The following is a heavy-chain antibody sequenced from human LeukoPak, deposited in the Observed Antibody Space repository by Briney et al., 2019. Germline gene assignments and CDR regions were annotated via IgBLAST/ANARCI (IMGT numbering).Heavy chain of an antibody. D-gene: IGHD5-12*01. Sequence: PGGSLRLSCAASGFTFSSYEMNWVRQAPGKGLEWVSYIIGRGRTMSYADSVKGRFTISRDNAKNSLYLQMNSLRVEDTAVYHCARGGLYGYDVFDYWGQGTLVTVSS. CDR1: GFTFSSYE. V-gene: IGHV3-48*03. CDR3: ARGGLYGYDVFDY. CDR2: IIGRGRTM. J-gene: IGHJ4*02.